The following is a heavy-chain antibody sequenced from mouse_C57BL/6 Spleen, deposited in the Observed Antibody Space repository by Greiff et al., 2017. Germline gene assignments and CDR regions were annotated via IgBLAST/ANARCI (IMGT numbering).Heavy chain of an antibody. CDR1: GFSLTSYG. Sequence: QVQLKESGPGLVQPSQSLSITCTVSGFSLTSYGVHWVRQSPGKGLEWLGVIWRGGSTDYNAALMSRLSSTKDNSQIQVFFKMNSLQADDTAIYYCSRTGTGAMDYWGQGTSVTVSS. V-gene: IGHV2-5*01. CDR2: IWRGGST. D-gene: IGHD4-1*01. CDR3: SRTGTGAMDY. J-gene: IGHJ4*01.